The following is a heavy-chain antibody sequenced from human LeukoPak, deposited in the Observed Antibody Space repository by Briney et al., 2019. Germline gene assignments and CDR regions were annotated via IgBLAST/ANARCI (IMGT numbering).Heavy chain of an antibody. D-gene: IGHD3-22*01. CDR1: GGSISSGSYY. CDR2: IYTSGST. J-gene: IGHJ6*03. V-gene: IGHV4-61*02. Sequence: SETLSLTCTVSGGSISSGSYYWSWIRQPAGKGLEWIGRIYTSGSTSYNPSLESRVTISVDTSKNQFSLKLKLSSVTAADTAVYYCARVVFSYYYDSSGNYYMDVWGKGTTVTISS. CDR3: ARVVFSYYYDSSGNYYMDV.